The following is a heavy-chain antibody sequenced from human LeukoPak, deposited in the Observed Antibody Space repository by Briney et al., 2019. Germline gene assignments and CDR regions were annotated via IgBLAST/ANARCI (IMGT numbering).Heavy chain of an antibody. CDR2: ISWNSGSI. J-gene: IGHJ4*02. CDR3: AKSIYRSSSSFIVY. Sequence: PGRSLRLSCAASGFTFDDYAMHWVRQAPGKGLEWVSGISWNSGSIGYADSVKGRFTISRDNAKNSLYLQMNSLRAEDTALYYCAKSIYRSSSSFIVYWGQGTLVTVSS. CDR1: GFTFDDYA. D-gene: IGHD6-6*01. V-gene: IGHV3-9*01.